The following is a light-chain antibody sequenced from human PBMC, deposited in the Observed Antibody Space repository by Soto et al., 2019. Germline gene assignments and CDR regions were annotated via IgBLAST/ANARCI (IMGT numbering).Light chain of an antibody. V-gene: IGKV1-39*01. CDR1: QSISSY. CDR3: QQSYSTPFT. CDR2: PAS. Sequence: DIQMTQSPSSLSASVGDRVTITCRASQSISSYLNWYQQKPGKAPKLLIYPASSLQSGDPSRFSGCVCETDFTLTISSLQPEDFATYYCQQSYSTPFTFGPGTKVDIK. J-gene: IGKJ3*01.